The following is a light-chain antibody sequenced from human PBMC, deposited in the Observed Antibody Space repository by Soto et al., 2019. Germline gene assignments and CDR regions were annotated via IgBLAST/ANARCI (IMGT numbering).Light chain of an antibody. CDR2: DVG. CDR1: SSDVGGYTY. J-gene: IGLJ2*01. Sequence: QSALTQPASVSGSPGQSITISCTGSSSDVGGYTYVSWYQQHPGKAPKLMIYDVGSRPSGVSNRFSGSKSGTTASLTISGLQSEDDADYFCSSYTTSSTLVFGAGTKLTVL. CDR3: SSYTTSSTLV. V-gene: IGLV2-14*01.